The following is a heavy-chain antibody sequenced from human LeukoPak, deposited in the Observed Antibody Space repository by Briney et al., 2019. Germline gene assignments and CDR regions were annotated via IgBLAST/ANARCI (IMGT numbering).Heavy chain of an antibody. CDR1: GFTFSSYA. V-gene: IGHV3-23*01. CDR2: ISGNGGNT. Sequence: GGSLRLSCAASGFTFSSYAMRWVRQAPGKGLEWVSVISGNGGNTYYADSVKGRLTISRDNSKNTLYLQMNSLRAEDTAVYYCAKGVADFDWLLISHLFDYWGQGTLVTVSS. CDR3: AKGVADFDWLLISHLFDY. D-gene: IGHD3-9*01. J-gene: IGHJ4*02.